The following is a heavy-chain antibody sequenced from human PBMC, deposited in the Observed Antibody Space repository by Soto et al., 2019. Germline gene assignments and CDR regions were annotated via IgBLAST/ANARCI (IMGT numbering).Heavy chain of an antibody. Sequence: TGGSLRLSCAASGFTFSTYVMAWVRQAPGRGLEWVSGTSASGSNGFYTDSVKGRFIISRDNSKNTLYLQMNSLRVDDTALYFCAKGDSDYYFDSLGQGTLVTVSS. V-gene: IGHV3-23*01. CDR1: GFTFSTYV. CDR2: TSASGSNG. CDR3: AKGDSDYYFDS. J-gene: IGHJ4*02. D-gene: IGHD4-4*01.